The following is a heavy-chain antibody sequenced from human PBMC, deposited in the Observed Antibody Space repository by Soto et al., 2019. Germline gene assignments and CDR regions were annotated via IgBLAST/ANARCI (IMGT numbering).Heavy chain of an antibody. V-gene: IGHV6-1*01. CDR2: TYYRSRWYH. CDR1: GDSVSSNSAA. D-gene: IGHD4-17*01. J-gene: IGHJ5*02. Sequence: PSQTLSLTCAISGDSVSSNSAAWDWIRQSPSRGLEWLGRTYYRSRWYHDYAVSMRSRITINPDISKNQFSLQLNSVTPEDTAVYYCAREGATVTTNSLYNWFDPGAREPWSPSPQ. CDR3: AREGATVTTNSLYNWFDP.